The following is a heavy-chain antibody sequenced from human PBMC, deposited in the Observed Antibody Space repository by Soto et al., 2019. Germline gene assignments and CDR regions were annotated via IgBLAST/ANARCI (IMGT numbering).Heavy chain of an antibody. D-gene: IGHD3-10*01. CDR1: GGSFSGYY. CDR2: IYHSGST. Sequence: PSETLSLTCAVYGGSFSGYYWSWIRQPPGKGLEWIGEIYHSGSTNYNPSLKSRVTISVDKSKNQFSLRLSSVTAADTAVYYCARSAEVQLRFGELLSPEYNWFDPWGHGTLVTVAS. CDR3: ARSAEVQLRFGELLSPEYNWFDP. J-gene: IGHJ5*02. V-gene: IGHV4-34*01.